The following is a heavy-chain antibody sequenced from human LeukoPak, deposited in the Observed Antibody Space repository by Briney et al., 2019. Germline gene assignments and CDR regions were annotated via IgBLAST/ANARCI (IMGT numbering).Heavy chain of an antibody. CDR2: FYSTGST. J-gene: IGHJ4*02. D-gene: IGHD3-3*01. V-gene: IGHV4-39*01. Sequence: SEALSLTCTVSGGSIRNSAYSWGWIRRPPGKGLEWIGTFYSTGSTYYNPSLKSRLTISVDTSNNQFSLRLSSLTAADTALYYCARGIGDFWSATLERGYYFDYWGQGTLVTVSS. CDR3: ARGIGDFWSATLERGYYFDY. CDR1: GGSIRNSAYS.